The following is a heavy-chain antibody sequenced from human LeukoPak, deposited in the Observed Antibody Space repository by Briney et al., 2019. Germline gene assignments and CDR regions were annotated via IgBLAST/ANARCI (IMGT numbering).Heavy chain of an antibody. CDR3: ATGPWYSSGWYSDY. CDR1: GFTFSSYA. CDR2: INTNTGNP. J-gene: IGHJ4*02. D-gene: IGHD6-19*01. Sequence: KSGGSLRLSCAASGFTFSSYAMNWVRQAPGQGLEWMGWINTNTGNPTYAQGFTGRFAFSLDTSVSTAYLQISSLKAEDTAVYYCATGPWYSSGWYSDYWGQGTLVTVSS. V-gene: IGHV7-4-1*02.